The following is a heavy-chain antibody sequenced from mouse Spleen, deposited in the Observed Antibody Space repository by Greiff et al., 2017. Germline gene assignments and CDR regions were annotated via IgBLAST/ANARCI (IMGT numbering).Heavy chain of an antibody. V-gene: IGHV5-4*01. D-gene: IGHD1-1*01. Sequence: EVKVVESGGGLVKPGGSLKLSCAASGFTFSSYAMSWVRQTPEKRLEWVATISDGGSYTYYPDNVKGRFTISRDNAKNNLYLQMSHLKSEDTAMYYCARDGIYYYGSSYGNWFAYWGQGTLVTVSA. CDR2: ISDGGSYT. CDR1: GFTFSSYA. CDR3: ARDGIYYYGSSYGNWFAY. J-gene: IGHJ3*01.